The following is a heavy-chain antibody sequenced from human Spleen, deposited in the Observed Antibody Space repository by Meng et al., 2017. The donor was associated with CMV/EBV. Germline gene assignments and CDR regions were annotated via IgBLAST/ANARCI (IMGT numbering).Heavy chain of an antibody. Sequence: CAVSGGSISSTHWWRWVRQPPGKGLEWIGEVYHSGSTNYNPSLGSRVSISLDTSKNHFSLKLTSVTAADTAVYYCARFRVTSHRFDPWGQGALVTVSS. D-gene: IGHD4-11*01. V-gene: IGHV4-4*02. CDR3: ARFRVTSHRFDP. CDR2: VYHSGST. J-gene: IGHJ5*02. CDR1: GGSISSTHW.